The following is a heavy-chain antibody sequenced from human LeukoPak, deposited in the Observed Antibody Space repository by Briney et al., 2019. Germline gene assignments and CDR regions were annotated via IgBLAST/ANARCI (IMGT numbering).Heavy chain of an antibody. Sequence: GALRLSCAASGFTVSSNYMSWVRQALGKGLEWVSVIYSGGSAYYADSVKGRFTISRDNSKNTLYLQMNSLRAEDTAVYYCASEGRGGYFDYWGQGTLVTVSS. J-gene: IGHJ4*02. CDR3: ASEGRGGYFDY. D-gene: IGHD6-25*01. V-gene: IGHV3-66*01. CDR1: GFTVSSNY. CDR2: IYSGGSA.